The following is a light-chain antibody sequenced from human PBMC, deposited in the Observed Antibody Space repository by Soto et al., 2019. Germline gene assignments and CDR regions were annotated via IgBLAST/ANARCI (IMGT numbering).Light chain of an antibody. CDR3: QPSYGTPLT. V-gene: IGKV1-39*01. CDR1: QSISNY. CDR2: AAS. Sequence: DMEMTQSPSSLSAFVGDRVTITCRASQSISNYLNWYQHKPGKVPKLLIYAASSLQSGVPTRFSGSGSGTDFTLTINSLQPEDFATYYCQPSYGTPLTFGGGTKIEIK. J-gene: IGKJ4*01.